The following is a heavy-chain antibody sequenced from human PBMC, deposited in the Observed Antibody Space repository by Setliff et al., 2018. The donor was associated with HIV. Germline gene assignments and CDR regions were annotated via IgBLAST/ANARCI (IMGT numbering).Heavy chain of an antibody. CDR1: GGSFSGYY. D-gene: IGHD1-1*01. Sequence: SETLSLTCAVYGGSFSGYYWSWIRQPPGKGLEWIGEINHSGNTNYNPSLKSRVTISVDTSKNQFSLKLSSVTAADTAVYYCARCVWNDGRFDYWGQGTLVTVSS. CDR2: INHSGNT. CDR3: ARCVWNDGRFDY. J-gene: IGHJ4*02. V-gene: IGHV4-34*01.